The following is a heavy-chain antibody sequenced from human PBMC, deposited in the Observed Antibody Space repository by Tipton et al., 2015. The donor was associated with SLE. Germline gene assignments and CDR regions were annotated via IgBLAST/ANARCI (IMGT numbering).Heavy chain of an antibody. CDR1: GGSISSGSYY. V-gene: IGHV4-61*02. Sequence: TLSLTCTVSGGSISSGSYYWSWIRQPAGKGLEWIGRIYTSGSTNYNPSLKSRVTISVGPSKNQFSLRLTSLTAADTAVYYCARVVYSFSDAFDIWGQGTLVTVSS. J-gene: IGHJ3*02. CDR3: ARVVYSFSDAFDI. D-gene: IGHD6-13*01. CDR2: IYTSGST.